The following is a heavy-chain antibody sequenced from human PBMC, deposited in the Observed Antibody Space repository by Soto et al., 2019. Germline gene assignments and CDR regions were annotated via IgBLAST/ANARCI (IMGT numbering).Heavy chain of an antibody. J-gene: IGHJ5*02. V-gene: IGHV3-23*01. Sequence: EVQLLESGGGLVQPGGSLRLSCEASGFIFSNYAMTWVRQAAGKGLEWVSSISGPGGSTYYADSVQGRFTISRDNSKNTLFLQMHSVRADDTALYFCARDERIAVAGTDTWGQGILVTVTS. CDR1: GFIFSNYA. CDR3: ARDERIAVAGTDT. CDR2: ISGPGGST. D-gene: IGHD6-19*01.